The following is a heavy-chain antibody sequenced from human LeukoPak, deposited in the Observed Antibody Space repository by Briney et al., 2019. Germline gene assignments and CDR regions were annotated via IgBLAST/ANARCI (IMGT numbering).Heavy chain of an antibody. CDR3: AKGGYYASSGSYAFDI. J-gene: IGHJ3*02. V-gene: IGHV3-30*18. CDR1: GFTFSSYG. Sequence: QAGGSLRLSCAASGFTFSSYGMHWVRQAPGKGLEWVAVISYDGSNKYYADSVKGRFTISRDNSKNTLSLQMNSLRAEDTAVYYCAKGGYYASSGSYAFDIWGQGTVVTVSS. CDR2: ISYDGSNK. D-gene: IGHD3-22*01.